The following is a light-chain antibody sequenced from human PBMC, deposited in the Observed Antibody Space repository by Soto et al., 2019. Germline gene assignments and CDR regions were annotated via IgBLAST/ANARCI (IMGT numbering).Light chain of an antibody. Sequence: DIVLTQSPLSLPVTPGEPASISCRSSQSLLYSNGANYLDWYLQRPGQSPQLLIFLASNRASGGPDRFSGSGSGTYFTLRSSRVEAEDVGIYYCMQALQARTFGPGTRVEFK. J-gene: IGKJ1*01. V-gene: IGKV2-28*01. CDR2: LAS. CDR1: QSLLYSNGANY. CDR3: MQALQART.